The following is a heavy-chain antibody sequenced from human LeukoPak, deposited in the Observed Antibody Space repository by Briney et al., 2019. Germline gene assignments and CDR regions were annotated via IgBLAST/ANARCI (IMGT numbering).Heavy chain of an antibody. V-gene: IGHV1-69*04. Sequence: SSVKVSCKASGGTFSSYAISWVRQAPGQGLEWMGRIIPILGIANYAQKFQGRVTITADKSTGTAYMELSSLRSEDTAVYYCARAGYNCNDEGDYWGQGTLVTVSS. CDR2: IIPILGIA. CDR3: ARAGYNCNDEGDY. J-gene: IGHJ4*02. CDR1: GGTFSSYA. D-gene: IGHD1-20*01.